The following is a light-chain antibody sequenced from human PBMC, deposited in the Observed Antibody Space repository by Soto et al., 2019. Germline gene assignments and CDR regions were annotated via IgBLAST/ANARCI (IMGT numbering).Light chain of an antibody. Sequence: IVLNQSPCTLSLSAGERATLSCRASQSVSSSFYLAWYQQKPGQAPRLLMYGATSRATGIPDRFSGSGSGTDFTLTISRLEPEDFAVYYCQQYGSSPLTFGGGTKVAIK. J-gene: IGKJ4*01. CDR2: GAT. CDR1: QSVSSSFY. V-gene: IGKV3-20*01. CDR3: QQYGSSPLT.